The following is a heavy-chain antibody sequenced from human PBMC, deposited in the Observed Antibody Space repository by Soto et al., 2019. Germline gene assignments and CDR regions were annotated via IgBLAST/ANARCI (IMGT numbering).Heavy chain of an antibody. Sequence: SETLSLTCTVSGGSMSSYYWGWIRQPPGKGLEWIGYIYYSGSTNYNPSVKSRVTISVDTSKNQFSLKLSSVTAADTAVYYCARYPIDYDDSSGHTWRQGTLVTVSS. CDR2: IYYSGST. V-gene: IGHV4-59*01. D-gene: IGHD3-22*01. CDR1: GGSMSSYY. CDR3: ARYPIDYDDSSGHT. J-gene: IGHJ4*02.